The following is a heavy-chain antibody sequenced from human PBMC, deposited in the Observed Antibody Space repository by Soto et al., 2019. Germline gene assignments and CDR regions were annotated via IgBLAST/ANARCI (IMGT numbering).Heavy chain of an antibody. CDR2: INHSGST. CDR1: GGSFSCYY. J-gene: IGHJ6*02. CDR3: ARGRSDFWWGYYYYYYGMDV. D-gene: IGHD3-3*01. Sequence: SETLSLTCAVYGGSFSCYYWIWIRQPPGKGLEWIGEINHSGSTNYNPSLKSRVTISVDTSKNQFPLKLSSVTAADTAVYYCARGRSDFWWGYYYYYYGMDVWGQGTTVTVSS. V-gene: IGHV4-34*01.